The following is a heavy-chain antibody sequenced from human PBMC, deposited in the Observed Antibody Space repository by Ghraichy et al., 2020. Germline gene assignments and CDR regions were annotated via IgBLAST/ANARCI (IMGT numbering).Heavy chain of an antibody. CDR1: GFTFSSYS. D-gene: IGHD6-19*01. V-gene: IGHV3-48*02. CDR2: ISGSSSTI. CDR3: ARPGSSGWSLDY. Sequence: GGSLRLSCAASGFTFSSYSMNWVRQAPGKGLEWISYISGSSSTIYYADSVKGRFTISRDNAKNSLFLQMNSLRDEDTAVYYCARPGSSGWSLDYWGQGTLVTVSS. J-gene: IGHJ4*02.